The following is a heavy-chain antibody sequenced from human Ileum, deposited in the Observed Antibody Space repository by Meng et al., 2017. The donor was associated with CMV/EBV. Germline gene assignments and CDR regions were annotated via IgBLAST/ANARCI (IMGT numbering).Heavy chain of an antibody. CDR3: ARHGNVEGSYPLDY. V-gene: IGHV4-59*08. J-gene: IGHJ4*02. CDR2: FDDDRDT. CDR1: GASMRGNY. D-gene: IGHD1-26*01. Sequence: TVDGASMRGNYWSWIRLATGKGLEWIGYFDDDRDTKYNPSFNSRINISDDTFRNQVSLKLSSVTAADTAVYYCARHGNVEGSYPLDYWGQGVLVTVSS.